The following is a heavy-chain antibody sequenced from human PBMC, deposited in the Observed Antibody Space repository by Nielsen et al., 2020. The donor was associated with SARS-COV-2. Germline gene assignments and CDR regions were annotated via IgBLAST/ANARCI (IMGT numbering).Heavy chain of an antibody. V-gene: IGHV4-39*01. CDR3: ARGRHARYCSGGSCIGSFDP. Sequence: WIRQPPGKGLEWIGSIYYSGSTYYNPSLKSRVTISVDTSKNQFSLKLSSVTAADTAVYYCARGRHARYCSGGSCIGSFDPWGQGTLVTVSS. CDR2: IYYSGST. D-gene: IGHD2-15*01. J-gene: IGHJ5*02.